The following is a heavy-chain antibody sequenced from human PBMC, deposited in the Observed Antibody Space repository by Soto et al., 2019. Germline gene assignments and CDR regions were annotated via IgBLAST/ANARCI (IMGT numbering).Heavy chain of an antibody. J-gene: IGHJ5*02. CDR1: GYTFTGYY. V-gene: IGHV1-2*02. CDR3: ARDRSHYYDSSGYYGYWFDP. D-gene: IGHD3-22*01. CDR2: INPNSGGT. Sequence: AASVKVSCKASGYTFTGYYMHWVRQAPGQGLEWMGWINPNSGGTNYAQKFQGRVTMTRDTSISTAYMELSRLRSDDTAVYYCARDRSHYYDSSGYYGYWFDPWGQGTLVTVSS.